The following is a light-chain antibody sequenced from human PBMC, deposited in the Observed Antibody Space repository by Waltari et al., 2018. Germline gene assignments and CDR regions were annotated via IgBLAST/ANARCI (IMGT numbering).Light chain of an antibody. Sequence: QSALTQPPSASGSPGQSVTISCTGTSSDYVSWFQHHPGKAPKLMIYEVSKRPSGVPDRFSGSKSGNTASLTGSGLQADEEAHYYCSSYADNTLVFGGGTKLTVL. J-gene: IGLJ3*02. CDR3: SSYADNTLV. CDR2: EVS. CDR1: SSDY. V-gene: IGLV2-8*01.